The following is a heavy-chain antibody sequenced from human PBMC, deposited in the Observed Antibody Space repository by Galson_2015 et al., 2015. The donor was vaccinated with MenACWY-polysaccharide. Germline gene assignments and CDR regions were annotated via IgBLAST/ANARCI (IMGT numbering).Heavy chain of an antibody. D-gene: IGHD2-15*01. CDR2: LYNGDVT. CDR3: ARGPRYTDDSGGQSYFDH. V-gene: IGHV3-53*01. Sequence: SLRLSCAVSGFTARTYYMSWVRQTPAKGLEWVAVLYNGDVTYYADSVKGRFTISRDSSKNSLSLQMNSLRAEDTAVYYCARGPRYTDDSGGQSYFDHWGQGTLVAVSS. CDR1: GFTARTYY. J-gene: IGHJ4*02.